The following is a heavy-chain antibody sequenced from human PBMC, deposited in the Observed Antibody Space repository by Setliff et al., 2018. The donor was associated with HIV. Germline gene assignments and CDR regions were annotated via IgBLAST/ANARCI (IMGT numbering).Heavy chain of an antibody. D-gene: IGHD4-17*01. J-gene: IGHJ4*02. V-gene: IGHV4-31*03. CDR3: ARDFLRSGYFDS. Sequence: SETLSLTCTVSGDSLSSDYYYWTWIRQHPEKGLEWIGYIYYSGSTLYNPSLRGRLSMSVDTSKNQFSLELSSVTAADTAVYFCARDFLRSGYFDSWGQGKLVTVSS. CDR2: IYYSGST. CDR1: GDSLSSDYYY.